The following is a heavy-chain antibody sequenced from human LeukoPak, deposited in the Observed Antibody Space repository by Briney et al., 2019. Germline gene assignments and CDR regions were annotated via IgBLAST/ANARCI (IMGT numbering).Heavy chain of an antibody. J-gene: IGHJ5*02. CDR1: GGSISSGSYY. V-gene: IGHV4-61*02. Sequence: SETLSLTCTVSGGSISSGSYYWSWIRQPAGKGLEWIGRIYTSGSTNYNPSLKSRVTISVDTSKNQFSLKLSSVTAADTAVYYCARGSTWGQGTLVTVSS. CDR2: IYTSGST. CDR3: ARGST.